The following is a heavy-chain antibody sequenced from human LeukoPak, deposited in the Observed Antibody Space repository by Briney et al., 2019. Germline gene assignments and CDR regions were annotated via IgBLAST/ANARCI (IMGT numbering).Heavy chain of an antibody. Sequence: PSETLSLTCTVSGGSISSGSCYWGWIRQPPGKGLEWIGGIYYSGNTYYNPSLKSRVTISVDTSKNQFSLKLSSVTAADTAVYYCAIYRSGWYKFDYWGQGTLVTVSS. CDR3: AIYRSGWYKFDY. CDR2: IYYSGNT. D-gene: IGHD6-19*01. J-gene: IGHJ4*02. V-gene: IGHV4-39*01. CDR1: GGSISSGSCY.